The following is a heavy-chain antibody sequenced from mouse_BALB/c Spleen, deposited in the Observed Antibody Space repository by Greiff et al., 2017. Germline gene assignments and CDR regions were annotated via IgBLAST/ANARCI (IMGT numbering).Heavy chain of an antibody. V-gene: IGHV14-3*02. J-gene: IGHJ4*01. Sequence: VQLKESGAELVKPGASVKLSCTASGFNIKDTYMPWVKQRPEQGLEWIGRIDPANGTTKYDPKFQGKATITADTASNTAYLQLSSLTSEDTAVYYCVYVNDDAMDYWGQGTSVTVSS. D-gene: IGHD2-10*02. CDR1: GFNIKDTY. CDR3: VYVNDDAMDY. CDR2: IDPANGTT.